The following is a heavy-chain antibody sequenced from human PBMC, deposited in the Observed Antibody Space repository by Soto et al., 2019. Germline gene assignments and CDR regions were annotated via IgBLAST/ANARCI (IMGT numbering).Heavy chain of an antibody. CDR1: GGSISSSSYY. V-gene: IGHV4-39*01. D-gene: IGHD3-22*01. CDR2: IYYSGST. CDR3: ARGRLGSSGYYRSLHWFDP. Sequence: SETLSLTCTVSGGSISSSSYYWGWIRQPPGKGLEWIGSIYYSGSTYYNPSLKGRVTISVDTSKNQFSLKLSSVTAADTAVYYCARGRLGSSGYYRSLHWFDPWGQGTLVTVSS. J-gene: IGHJ5*02.